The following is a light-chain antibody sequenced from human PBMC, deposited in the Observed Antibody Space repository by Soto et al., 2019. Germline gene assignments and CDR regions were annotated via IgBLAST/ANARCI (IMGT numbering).Light chain of an antibody. CDR2: DAS. J-gene: IGKJ1*01. V-gene: IGKV1-5*01. Sequence: DIQMTQSPSTLSASVGDRVTITCRASQSCSDWLAWYQQKPGKAPKLLIYDASSLDIGGPSRFSGSASGTEFTLTISSLQPDDFATYYCQQYHTYPWTFGEGTKVDIK. CDR3: QQYHTYPWT. CDR1: QSCSDW.